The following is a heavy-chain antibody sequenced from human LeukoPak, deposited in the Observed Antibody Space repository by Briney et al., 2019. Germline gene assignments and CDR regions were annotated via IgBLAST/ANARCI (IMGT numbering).Heavy chain of an antibody. CDR2: IKGDGSST. D-gene: IGHD6-13*01. CDR1: GFSFGDYA. J-gene: IGHJ4*02. V-gene: IGHV3-43*02. Sequence: GSLSFYCAAYGFSFGDYAMHWVRPAPGKGLKGLFIIKGDGSSTYYADSVKGSFTIYRANSKNSLYLNMSSLRVEDTAFYYCARGRGNRPAAGYNYWGQGTLVTVSS. CDR3: ARGRGNRPAAGYNY.